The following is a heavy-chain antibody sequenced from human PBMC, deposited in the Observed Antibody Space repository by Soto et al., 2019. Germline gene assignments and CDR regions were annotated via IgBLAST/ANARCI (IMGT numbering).Heavy chain of an antibody. D-gene: IGHD3-22*01. CDR1: GGTFSSYA. J-gene: IGHJ3*02. V-gene: IGHV1-69*13. CDR3: ARVYYDSRAFDI. Sequence: SVKVSCRASGGTFSSYAISWVRQAPGQGLEWMGGIIPIFGTANYAQKFQGRVTITADESTSTAYMELSSLRSEDTAVYYCARVYYDSRAFDIWGQGTMVTVSS. CDR2: IIPIFGTA.